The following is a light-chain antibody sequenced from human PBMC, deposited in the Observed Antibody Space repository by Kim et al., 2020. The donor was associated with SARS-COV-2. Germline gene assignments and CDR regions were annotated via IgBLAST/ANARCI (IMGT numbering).Light chain of an antibody. CDR1: QSVSSS. Sequence: SPGERAPLSRRATQSVSSSLAWYQQKPGQAPRLLIYDASNRATGIPARFSGSGSGTDFTLTISSLEPEDFAVYYCQQRSNWPPFTFGPGTKVDIK. CDR3: QQRSNWPPFT. V-gene: IGKV3-11*01. J-gene: IGKJ3*01. CDR2: DAS.